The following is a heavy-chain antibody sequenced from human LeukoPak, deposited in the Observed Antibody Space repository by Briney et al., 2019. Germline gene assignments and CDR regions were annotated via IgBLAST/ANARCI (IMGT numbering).Heavy chain of an antibody. CDR2: ISSSSSYI. CDR3: ARGSPGGY. Sequence: GGSLRLSCAGSGFTFSSYSMNWVRQAPGKGLEWVSSISSSSSYIYYAVSVKGRFTISRDNAKNSLYLQMNSLRAEDTAVYYCARGSPGGYWGQGTLVTVSS. CDR1: GFTFSSYS. V-gene: IGHV3-21*01. J-gene: IGHJ4*02.